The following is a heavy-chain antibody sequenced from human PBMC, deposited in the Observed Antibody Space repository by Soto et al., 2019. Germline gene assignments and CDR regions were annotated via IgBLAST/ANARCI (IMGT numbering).Heavy chain of an antibody. Sequence: QLQLVQSGAEVKKPGASVKVSCKASGYTFTSYDINWVRQATGQGLEWMGWMNPNSVNTGYAQKFQGRVTMTRDTSISTAYMELSSLRSEDTAVYYCARGPELRGWRAYYDGMDVWGQGTTVAVSS. D-gene: IGHD2-15*01. CDR1: GYTFTSYD. CDR3: ARGPELRGWRAYYDGMDV. V-gene: IGHV1-8*01. CDR2: MNPNSVNT. J-gene: IGHJ6*02.